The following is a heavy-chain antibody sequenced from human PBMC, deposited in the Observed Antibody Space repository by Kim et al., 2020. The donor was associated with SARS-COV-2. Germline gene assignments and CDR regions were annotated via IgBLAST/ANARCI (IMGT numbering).Heavy chain of an antibody. CDR3: ARSGTGANYYYGMDV. D-gene: IGHD7-27*01. Sequence: PSLKSRVTISIDTSKNQCTRKLSSVAAADTAVYYCARSGTGANYYYGMDVWGQGTTVTVSS. J-gene: IGHJ6*02. V-gene: IGHV4-59*01.